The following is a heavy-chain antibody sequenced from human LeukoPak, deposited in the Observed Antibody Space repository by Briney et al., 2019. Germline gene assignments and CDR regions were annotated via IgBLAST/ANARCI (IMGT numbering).Heavy chain of an antibody. D-gene: IGHD6-13*01. CDR2: ISAYNGNT. CDR1: GYTFTSYG. J-gene: IGHJ5*02. Sequence: GASVKVSCKASGYTFTSYGISWVRQAPGQGLEWMGWISAYNGNTNYAQKLQGRVTMTTDTSTSTAYMELRSLRSDDTAVYYCARAPTIAAAGTENWFDPWGQGTLVTVSS. CDR3: ARAPTIAAAGTENWFDP. V-gene: IGHV1-18*01.